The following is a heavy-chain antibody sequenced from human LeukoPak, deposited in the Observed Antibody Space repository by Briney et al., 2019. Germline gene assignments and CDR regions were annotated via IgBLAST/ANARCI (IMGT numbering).Heavy chain of an antibody. Sequence: ASVKVSCTASGFTFTNYYMHWMRQAPGQGLEWMGLISPTGSSTNYAQKFRGRVTMTRDTSTTTVYMELSSLRSEDTAVYYCAREESGGYFDYWGQGTLVTVSS. J-gene: IGHJ4*02. CDR3: AREESGGYFDY. V-gene: IGHV1-46*01. CDR1: GFTFTNYY. D-gene: IGHD2-8*02. CDR2: ISPTGSST.